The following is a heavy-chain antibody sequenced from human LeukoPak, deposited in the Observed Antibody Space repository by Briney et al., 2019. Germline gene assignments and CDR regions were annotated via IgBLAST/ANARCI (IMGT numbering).Heavy chain of an antibody. CDR1: GVYFSSSGCY. CDR3: ARSSGYMSY. CDR2: IFYTGNT. D-gene: IGHD3-22*01. J-gene: IGHJ4*02. V-gene: IGHV4-39*01. Sequence: SETLSLTCSVSGVYFSSSGCYWGWIRQPPGKGLEWIGSIFYTGNTYYNPSLKSRIAISADTSKNQFSLKLTSVTAAGTAVYYCARSSGYMSYWGQGTLVTVSS.